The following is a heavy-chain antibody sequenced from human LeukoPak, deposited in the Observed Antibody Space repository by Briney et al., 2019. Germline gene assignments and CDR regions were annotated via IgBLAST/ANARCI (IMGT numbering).Heavy chain of an antibody. V-gene: IGHV3-21*01. CDR2: ISSSSYI. CDR3: ASLGYCSSTSCDNYYYYYYGMDV. J-gene: IGHJ6*02. CDR1: GFTFSSYS. D-gene: IGHD2-2*01. Sequence: PGGSLRLSCAASGFTFSSYSINWVRQAPGKGLEWVSSISSSSYIYYADSVKGRFTISRDNAKNSLYLQMNSLRAEDTAVYYCASLGYCSSTSCDNYYYYYYGMDVWGQGTTVTVSS.